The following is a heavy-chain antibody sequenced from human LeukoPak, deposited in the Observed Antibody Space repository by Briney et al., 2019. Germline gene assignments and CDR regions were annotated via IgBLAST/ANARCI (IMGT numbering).Heavy chain of an antibody. Sequence: SETLSLTCAVSGYSISSGYYWGWIRQPPGKGLEWIGSIYHSGSTYYNPSLKSRVTISVDTSKNQFSLKLSSVTAADTAVYYCARRPSEYCSGGTCYHFDYWGQGTLVTVPS. CDR3: ARRPSEYCSGGTCYHFDY. CDR1: GYSISSGYY. CDR2: IYHSGST. D-gene: IGHD2-15*01. J-gene: IGHJ4*02. V-gene: IGHV4-38-2*01.